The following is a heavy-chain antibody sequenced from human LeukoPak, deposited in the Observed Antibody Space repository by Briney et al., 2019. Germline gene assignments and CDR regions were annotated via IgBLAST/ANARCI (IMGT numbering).Heavy chain of an antibody. V-gene: IGHV3-73*01. D-gene: IGHD5/OR15-5a*01. J-gene: IGHJ5*02. CDR3: TRHVNDDWFDP. Sequence: PGGSLKLSCAASGFTFGGFGMHWVRQAPGKGLEWVARIRTKEASYATVYAASVMGRFTISRDDSSNTAYLQMNSLKSEDTAIYYCTRHVNDDWFDPWGQGTLVTVSS. CDR1: GFTFGGFG. CDR2: IRTKEASYAT.